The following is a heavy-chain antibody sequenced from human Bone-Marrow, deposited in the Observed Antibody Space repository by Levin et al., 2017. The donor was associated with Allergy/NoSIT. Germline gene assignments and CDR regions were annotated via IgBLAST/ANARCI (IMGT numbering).Heavy chain of an antibody. CDR3: TRYCSDAKCSSKSGRFDV. D-gene: IGHD2-15*01. CDR2: INPDESEK. CDR1: GFTFSDNF. Sequence: PGGSLRLSCAVSGFTFSDNFWSWVRQAPGKGLEWVANINPDESEKNYADSVNGRFTISRDNAKSSVYLQMNSLRAEDTAVYFCTRYCSDAKCSSKSGRFDVWGQGTTVTVSS. V-gene: IGHV3-7*01. J-gene: IGHJ6*02.